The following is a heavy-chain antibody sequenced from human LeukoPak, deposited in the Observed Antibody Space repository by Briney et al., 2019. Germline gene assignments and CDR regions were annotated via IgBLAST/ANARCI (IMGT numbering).Heavy chain of an antibody. CDR2: IYHSGST. CDR3: ARAYSGYDYY. Sequence: SETLSLTCAVSGYSISSGYYWGWIRQPPGKGLEWIGSIYHSGSTYYNPSLKSRVTISVDTSKNQFSLKLSSVTAADTAVYYCARAYSGYDYYWGQGTLVTVSS. J-gene: IGHJ4*02. D-gene: IGHD5-12*01. V-gene: IGHV4-38-2*01. CDR1: GYSISSGYY.